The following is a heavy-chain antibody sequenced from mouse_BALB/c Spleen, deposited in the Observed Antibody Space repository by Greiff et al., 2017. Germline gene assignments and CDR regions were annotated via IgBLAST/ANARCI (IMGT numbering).Heavy chain of an antibody. Sequence: EVNVVESGGGLVKPGGSLKLSCAASGFTFSSYAMSWVRQTPEKRLEWVASISSGGSTYYPDSVKGRFTISRDNARNILYLQMSSLRSEDTAMYYCARVTTAHYYAMDYWGQGTSVTVSS. CDR2: ISSGGST. CDR3: ARVTTAHYYAMDY. D-gene: IGHD1-2*01. CDR1: GFTFSSYA. V-gene: IGHV5-6-5*01. J-gene: IGHJ4*01.